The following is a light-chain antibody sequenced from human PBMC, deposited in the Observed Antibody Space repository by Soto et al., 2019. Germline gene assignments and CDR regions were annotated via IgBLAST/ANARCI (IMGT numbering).Light chain of an antibody. J-gene: IGKJ4*01. V-gene: IGKV3-11*01. CDR3: QQRSNWPSLT. CDR2: DAS. Sequence: IVLTQSPATLSLSPGARATLSCGASQSVSSYLAWYQQKPGQAPRLLIYDASNRATGIPARFSGSGSGTDFTLTISSLEPEDFAVYYCQQRSNWPSLTFGGGTKVDIK. CDR1: QSVSSY.